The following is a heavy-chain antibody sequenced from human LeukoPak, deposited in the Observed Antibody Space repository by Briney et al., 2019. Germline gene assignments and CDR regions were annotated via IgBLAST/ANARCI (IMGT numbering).Heavy chain of an antibody. CDR2: IYHSGST. Sequence: PSETLSLTCAVSGGSIRSSNWWSWVRPPPGKGVEWIGEIYHSGSTNYNPSLKSRVTISVDKSKNQFSLKLSSVTAADTAVYYCASAGFDSNLDYWGQGTLVTVSS. J-gene: IGHJ4*02. V-gene: IGHV4-4*02. CDR1: GGSIRSSNW. CDR3: ASAGFDSNLDY. D-gene: IGHD3-10*01.